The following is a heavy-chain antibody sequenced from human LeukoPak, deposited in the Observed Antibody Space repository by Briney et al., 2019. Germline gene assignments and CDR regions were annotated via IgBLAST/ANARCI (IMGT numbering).Heavy chain of an antibody. J-gene: IGHJ4*02. D-gene: IGHD4-23*01. Sequence: PSETLSLTCTVSGGFISNYYWSWIRQPAGKELEWIGRIHSSGNTLHNPSPKSRVSMSVDTSKNQFSLRLTSATAADTAVYYCARGPSHGGTYFESWGQGTLVTVSS. CDR2: IHSSGNT. V-gene: IGHV4-4*07. CDR1: GGFISNYY. CDR3: ARGPSHGGTYFES.